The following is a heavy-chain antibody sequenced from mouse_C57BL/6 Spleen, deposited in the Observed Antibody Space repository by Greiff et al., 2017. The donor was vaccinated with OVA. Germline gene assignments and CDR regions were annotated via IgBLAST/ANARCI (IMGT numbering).Heavy chain of an antibody. CDR2: ISSGGSYT. Sequence: EVQRVESGGDLVKPGGSLKLSCAASGFTFSSYGMSWVRQTPDTRLEWVATISSGGSYTYYPDSVKGRFTISRDNAKNTLYLQMSSLKSEDTAMYYCARQGLLDAMDYWGQGTSVTVSS. V-gene: IGHV5-6*01. D-gene: IGHD2-3*01. CDR1: GFTFSSYG. J-gene: IGHJ4*01. CDR3: ARQGLLDAMDY.